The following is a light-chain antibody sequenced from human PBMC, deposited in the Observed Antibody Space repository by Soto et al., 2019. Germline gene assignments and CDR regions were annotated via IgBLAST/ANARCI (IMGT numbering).Light chain of an antibody. J-gene: IGKJ2*01. Sequence: DFVMTQSPDSLAVSLGERATINCTSGRSLFYSPHNKSYLAWYQQKVGQPPQMLIYWASTRESGVPDRFRGSGSGTDFTLTISSLQADDVAVYYCQQYYRAPRTFGQGTKVE. CDR3: QQYYRAPRT. CDR1: RSLFYSPHNKSY. CDR2: WAS. V-gene: IGKV4-1*01.